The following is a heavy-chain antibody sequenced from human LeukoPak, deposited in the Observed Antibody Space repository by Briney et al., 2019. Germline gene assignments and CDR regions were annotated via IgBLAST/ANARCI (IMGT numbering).Heavy chain of an antibody. V-gene: IGHV4-59*02. CDR3: ARPNITSYYDSRGYDAFDV. J-gene: IGHJ3*01. Sequence: SETLSLTCTVSGGSVSSHYWSWIRQPPGKGLEWIGYIYYSRSTIYSPSLQGRVTIKIDPSKNQFSLNLSSVTAADTAVYYCARPNITSYYDSRGYDAFDVWGQGTMVTVSS. D-gene: IGHD3-22*01. CDR1: GGSVSSHY. CDR2: IYYSRST.